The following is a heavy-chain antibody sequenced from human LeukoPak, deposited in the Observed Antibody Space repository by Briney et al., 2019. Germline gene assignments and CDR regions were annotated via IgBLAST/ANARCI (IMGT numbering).Heavy chain of an antibody. CDR2: INLDGSER. Sequence: GGSLRLSCAASGFTFSGHSMTWVRQAPGKGLEWVANINLDGSERFYVDFVKGRFTISRDNSNNTVYLQMNSLRPDDTAMYYCARDTRRAPLTAGDYWGQGTLVTVSS. J-gene: IGHJ4*02. D-gene: IGHD1-20*01. CDR3: ARDTRRAPLTAGDY. V-gene: IGHV3-7*01. CDR1: GFTFSGHS.